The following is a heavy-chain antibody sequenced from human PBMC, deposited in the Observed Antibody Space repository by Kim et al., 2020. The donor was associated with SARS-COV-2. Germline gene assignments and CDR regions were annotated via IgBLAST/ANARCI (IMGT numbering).Heavy chain of an antibody. V-gene: IGHV4-59*01. CDR3: ARDSSYYDSSGYLDY. D-gene: IGHD3-22*01. J-gene: IGHJ4*02. Sequence: PSLKSRVTISVDTSKNQFSLKLSSVTAADTAVYYCARDSSYYDSSGYLDYWGQGTLVTVSS.